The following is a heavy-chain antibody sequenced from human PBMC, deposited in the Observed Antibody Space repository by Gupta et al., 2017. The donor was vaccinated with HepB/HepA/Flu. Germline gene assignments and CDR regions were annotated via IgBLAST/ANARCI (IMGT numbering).Heavy chain of an antibody. J-gene: IGHJ5*02. Sequence: QVQLQQSGPGLVKPSPTLSLTCAISGDSVSSNSAAWDWIRQSPSRGLEWLGRTYYRSKWYNDYALSVKNRKIINPDTSKNQFSLQVNSVTPEDTAVYYCAREVNADWGAWGQGTLVTVSS. V-gene: IGHV6-1*01. CDR2: TYYRSKWYN. CDR1: GDSVSSNSAA. D-gene: IGHD3-16*01. CDR3: AREVNADWGA.